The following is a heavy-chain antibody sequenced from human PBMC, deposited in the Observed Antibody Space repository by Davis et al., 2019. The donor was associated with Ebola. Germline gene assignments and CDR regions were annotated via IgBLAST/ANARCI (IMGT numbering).Heavy chain of an antibody. CDR3: ARAPNYDVLTGTSSYYFDY. D-gene: IGHD3-9*01. J-gene: IGHJ4*02. CDR2: ISGFNTNT. CDR1: GYTFTSYG. Sequence: ASVKVSCKSSGYTFTSYGLVWVRQAPGLGLEWTGWISGFNTNTNSAQKFQGRVTVSKDTSTNTAYMDLRSLTSDDTAIYYCARAPNYDVLTGTSSYYFDYWGQGTLVTVSS. V-gene: IGHV1-18*04.